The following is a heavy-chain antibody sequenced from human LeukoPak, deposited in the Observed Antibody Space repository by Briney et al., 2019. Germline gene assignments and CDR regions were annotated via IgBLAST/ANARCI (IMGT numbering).Heavy chain of an antibody. CDR2: INHSGST. CDR3: ARWEAVDTATGFDY. V-gene: IGHV4-34*01. CDR1: GGSFSGYY. D-gene: IGHD5-18*01. Sequence: PSETLSLTCAVYGGSFSGYYWSWIRQPPGKGLEWIGEINHSGSTNYNPSLKSRVTISVDASKNQFSLKLSSVTAADTAVYYCARWEAVDTATGFDYWGQGTLVTVSS. J-gene: IGHJ4*02.